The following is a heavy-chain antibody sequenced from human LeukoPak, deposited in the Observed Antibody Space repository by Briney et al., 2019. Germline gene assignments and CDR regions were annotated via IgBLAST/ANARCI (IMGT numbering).Heavy chain of an antibody. V-gene: IGHV1-18*01. CDR2: ISAYNGNT. CDR1: GYTFTSYG. Sequence: ASVKVSCKASGYTFTSYGISWVRQAPGQGLEWMGWISAYNGNTNYAQKLQGRVTMTTDTSTSTAYMELRSLGSDDTAVYYCARDPRTTIDYYYYGMDVWGQGTTVTVSS. J-gene: IGHJ6*02. CDR3: ARDPRTTIDYYYYGMDV. D-gene: IGHD4-11*01.